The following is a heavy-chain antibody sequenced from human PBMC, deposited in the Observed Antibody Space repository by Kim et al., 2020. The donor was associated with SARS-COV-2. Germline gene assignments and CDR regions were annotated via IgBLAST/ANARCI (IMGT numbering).Heavy chain of an antibody. V-gene: IGHV3-43*01. Sequence: GGSLRLSCAASGFTFDDYTMHWVRQAPGKGLEWVSLISWDGGSTYYADSVKGRFTISRDNSKNSLYLQMNSLRTEDTALYYCAKDLISEGNSGFDYWGQGTLVTVSS. CDR2: ISWDGGST. CDR3: AKDLISEGNSGFDY. CDR1: GFTFDDYT. D-gene: IGHD7-27*01. J-gene: IGHJ4*02.